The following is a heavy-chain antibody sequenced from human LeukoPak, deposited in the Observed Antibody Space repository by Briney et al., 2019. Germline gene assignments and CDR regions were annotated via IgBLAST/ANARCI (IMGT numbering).Heavy chain of an antibody. CDR1: GFTFSSYS. CDR2: ISSSSSHI. CDR3: AREVGEAFDI. V-gene: IGHV3-21*01. D-gene: IGHD3-10*01. Sequence: GGSLRPSCAASGFTFSSYSMNWVRQAPGKGLEWVSSISSSSSHIYYADSVKGRFTISRDNPKNSLYLQMNSLTAEDTAVYYCAREVGEAFDIWGQGTMVTVSS. J-gene: IGHJ3*02.